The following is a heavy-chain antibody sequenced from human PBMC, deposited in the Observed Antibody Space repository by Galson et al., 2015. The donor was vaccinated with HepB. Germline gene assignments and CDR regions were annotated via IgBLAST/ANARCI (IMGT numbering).Heavy chain of an antibody. CDR1: GYTFTSYA. J-gene: IGHJ5*02. CDR3: ARGGGNYGDYVEWFDP. D-gene: IGHD4-17*01. CDR2: INTNTGNP. Sequence: SVKVSCKASGYTFTSYAMNWVRQAPGQGLEWMGWINTNTGNPTYAQGFTGRFVFSLDTSVSTAYLQISSLKAEDTAVYYCARGGGNYGDYVEWFDPWGQGTLVTVSS. V-gene: IGHV7-4-1*02.